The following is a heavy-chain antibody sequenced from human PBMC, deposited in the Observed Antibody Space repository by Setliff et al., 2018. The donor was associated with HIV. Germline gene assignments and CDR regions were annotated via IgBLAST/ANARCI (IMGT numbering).Heavy chain of an antibody. J-gene: IGHJ4*02. V-gene: IGHV4-59*11. CDR2: IYYTGST. D-gene: IGHD3-22*01. Sequence: SETLSLTCSVSGGSISSHYWSRLRQPPGKGLEWIGYIYYTGSTNYNPSLKSRLTVSLDMSKNEFSLKLTSVTAADTAVYYCARLDSSGYFVEYWGQGTLVTVSS. CDR1: GGSISSHY. CDR3: ARLDSSGYFVEY.